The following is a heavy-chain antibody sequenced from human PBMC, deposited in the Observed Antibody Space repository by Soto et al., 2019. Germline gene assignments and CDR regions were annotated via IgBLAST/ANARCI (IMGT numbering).Heavy chain of an antibody. V-gene: IGHV1-69*13. Sequence: GASVKVSCKASGGTFSSYAISWVRQAPGQGLEWMGGIIPIFGTANYAQKFQGRVTITADESTSTAYMELSSLRSEDTAVYYCARDRHPRQWLYYFDYWGQGTLVTVSS. CDR1: GGTFSSYA. D-gene: IGHD6-19*01. CDR2: IIPIFGTA. CDR3: ARDRHPRQWLYYFDY. J-gene: IGHJ4*02.